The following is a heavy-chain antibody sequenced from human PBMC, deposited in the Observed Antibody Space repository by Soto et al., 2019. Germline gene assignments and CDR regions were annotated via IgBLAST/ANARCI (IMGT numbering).Heavy chain of an antibody. CDR3: ARAGDPYYYDSSGYYGY. D-gene: IGHD3-22*01. Sequence: GGSLRLSCAASGFTFSSYGMHWVRQAPGKGLEWVAVIWYDGSNKYYADSVKGRFTISRDNSKNTLYLQMNSLRAEDTAVYYCARAGDPYYYDSSGYYGYWGQGTLVTVS. V-gene: IGHV3-33*01. CDR2: IWYDGSNK. CDR1: GFTFSSYG. J-gene: IGHJ4*02.